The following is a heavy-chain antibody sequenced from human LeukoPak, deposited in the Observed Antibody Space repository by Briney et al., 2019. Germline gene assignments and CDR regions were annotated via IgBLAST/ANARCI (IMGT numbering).Heavy chain of an antibody. Sequence: GSLRLSCAASGFTVSSNYMSWVRQPPGKGLEWIGEINHSGSTNYNPSLKSRVTISVDTSKNQFSLKLSSVTAADTAVYYCARSHRIFGVVRRNWFDPWGQGTLVTVSS. CDR2: INHSGST. J-gene: IGHJ5*02. D-gene: IGHD3-3*02. CDR1: GFTVSSNY. CDR3: ARSHRIFGVVRRNWFDP. V-gene: IGHV4-34*01.